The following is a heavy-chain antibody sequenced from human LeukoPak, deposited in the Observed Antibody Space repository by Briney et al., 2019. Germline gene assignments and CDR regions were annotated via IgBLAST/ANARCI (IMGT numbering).Heavy chain of an antibody. CDR3: ARPRGTANTNDAFDI. V-gene: IGHV5-51*01. J-gene: IGHJ3*02. Sequence: GESLKISCKGSGYSFTSYWIGWVRQMPGKGLEWMGIIYPGDSDTRYSPSFQGQVTISADKSISTAYLQWSSLKASDTAMYYCARPRGTANTNDAFDIWGQGTMVTVSS. D-gene: IGHD6-13*01. CDR1: GYSFTSYW. CDR2: IYPGDSDT.